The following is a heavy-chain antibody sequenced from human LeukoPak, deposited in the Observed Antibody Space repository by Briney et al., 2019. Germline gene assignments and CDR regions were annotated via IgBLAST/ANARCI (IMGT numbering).Heavy chain of an antibody. CDR1: DVSISNKSYY. CDR3: ATSGDILTVYQKVTLAY. J-gene: IGHJ4*02. V-gene: IGHV4-39*01. D-gene: IGHD3-9*01. CDR2: IYYSGSA. Sequence: PSETLSLTCIVSDVSISNKSYYWGWVRQSPGKGLEWIGSIYYSGSAYYNPSLKSRVTISVDTSKNQFSLNLSSVTAADTAVYYCATSGDILTVYQKVTLAYWGQGTLVSVSS.